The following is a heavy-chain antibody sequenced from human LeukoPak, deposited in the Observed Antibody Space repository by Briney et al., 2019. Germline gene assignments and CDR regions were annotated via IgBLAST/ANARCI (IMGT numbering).Heavy chain of an antibody. V-gene: IGHV3-7*01. J-gene: IGHJ4*02. CDR2: IKQDGSEK. CDR1: GFTFSSYW. Sequence: PGGSLRLSCAASGFTFSSYWMSWVRQAPGKGLEWVANIKQDGSEKYYVDSVKGRFTISRDNAKNSLYLQMNSLRAEDTAVYYCAKADSGSYYGLGDYFAYWGQGTLVTVSS. CDR3: AKADSGSYYGLGDYFAY. D-gene: IGHD1-26*01.